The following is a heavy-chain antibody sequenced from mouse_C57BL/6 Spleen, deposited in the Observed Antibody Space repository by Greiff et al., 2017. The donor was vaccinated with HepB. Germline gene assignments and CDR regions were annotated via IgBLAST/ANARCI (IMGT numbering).Heavy chain of an antibody. CDR3: ARSRYGSSPLDY. V-gene: IGHV1-69*01. CDR1: GYTFTSYW. Sequence: QVQLQQPGAELVMPGASVKLSCKASGYTFTSYWMHWVKQRPGQGLEWIGEIDPSDSYTNYNQKFKGKSTLTVDKSSSTAYMQLSSLTSEDSAVYYCARSRYGSSPLDYWGQGTTLTVSS. CDR2: IDPSDSYT. D-gene: IGHD1-1*01. J-gene: IGHJ2*01.